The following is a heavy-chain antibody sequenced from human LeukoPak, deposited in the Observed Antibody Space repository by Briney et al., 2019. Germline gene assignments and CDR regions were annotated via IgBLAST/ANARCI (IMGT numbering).Heavy chain of an antibody. CDR1: GGSFSGYY. J-gene: IGHJ6*03. CDR3: AREVRGVLDYYYYMDV. CDR2: INHSGST. V-gene: IGHV4-34*01. Sequence: SETLSLACAVYGGSFSGYYWSWIRQPPWKGLEWIGEINHSGSTNYNPSLKSRVTISVDTPKNQFSLKLSSVTAADTAVYYCAREVRGVLDYYYYMDVWGKGTTVTISS. D-gene: IGHD3-10*01.